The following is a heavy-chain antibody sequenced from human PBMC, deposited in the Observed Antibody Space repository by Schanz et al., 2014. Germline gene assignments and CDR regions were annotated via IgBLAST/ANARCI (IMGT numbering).Heavy chain of an antibody. CDR3: AKDLLYGAPMPLNHLDY. V-gene: IGHV3-21*04. CDR1: GFTFSSYA. Sequence: VQLLQFGGGVVQPGRSLRLSCAASGFTFSSYAMHWVRQAPGKGLEWVSSISSSGSYIYYADSVKGRFTISRDNAKNSLYLQMNSLRAEDTAVYYCAKDLLYGAPMPLNHLDYWGQGTLVTVSS. D-gene: IGHD2-2*01. CDR2: ISSSGSYI. J-gene: IGHJ4*02.